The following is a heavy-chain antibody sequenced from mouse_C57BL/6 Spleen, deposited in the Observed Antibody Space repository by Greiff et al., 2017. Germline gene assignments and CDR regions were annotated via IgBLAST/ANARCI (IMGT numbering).Heavy chain of an antibody. CDR3: ARGRLLFDY. CDR1: GYTFTSYW. D-gene: IGHD2-10*01. J-gene: IGHJ2*01. V-gene: IGHV1-64*01. CDR2: IHPNSGST. Sequence: QVHVKQPGAELVKPGASVKLSCKASGYTFTSYWMHWVKQRPGQGLEWIGMIHPNSGSTNYNEKFKSKATLTVDKSSSTAYMQLSSLTSEDSAVYYCARGRLLFDYWGQGTTLTVSS.